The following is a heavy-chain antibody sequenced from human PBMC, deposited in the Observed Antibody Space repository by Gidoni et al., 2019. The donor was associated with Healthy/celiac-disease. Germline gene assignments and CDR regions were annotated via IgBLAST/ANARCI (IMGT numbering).Heavy chain of an antibody. J-gene: IGHJ5*02. CDR1: GGSFSGHY. V-gene: IGHV4-34*01. D-gene: IGHD5-12*01. Sequence: QVQLQQWGAGLLKPSETLSLTCAVYGGSFSGHYWSWIRQPPGKGLEWIGEINHSGSTNYNPSLKSRVTISVDTSKIQFSLKLSSVTAADTAVYYCARWGLRGYSVYVRGRWFDPWGQGTLVTVSS. CDR3: ARWGLRGYSVYVRGRWFDP. CDR2: INHSGST.